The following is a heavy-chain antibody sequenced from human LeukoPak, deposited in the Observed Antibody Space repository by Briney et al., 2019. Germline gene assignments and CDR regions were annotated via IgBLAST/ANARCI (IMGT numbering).Heavy chain of an antibody. Sequence: GGSLRLSCAASGFTFSDYYMSWIRQAPGKGLEWVSYISSSGSTIYYADSVKGRFTISRDNAKNSLYLQMNSLRAEDTAVYYCARGSNPADYYYYYMDVWGKGTTVTISS. V-gene: IGHV3-11*04. D-gene: IGHD4-23*01. J-gene: IGHJ6*03. CDR2: ISSSGSTI. CDR1: GFTFSDYY. CDR3: ARGSNPADYYYYYMDV.